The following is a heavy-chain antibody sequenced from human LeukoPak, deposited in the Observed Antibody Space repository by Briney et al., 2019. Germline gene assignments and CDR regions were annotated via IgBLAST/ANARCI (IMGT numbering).Heavy chain of an antibody. J-gene: IGHJ3*02. D-gene: IGHD6-13*01. V-gene: IGHV4-39*07. Sequence: PSETLSLTCTVSGGSISSSSYYWGWIRQPPGKGLEWIGSIYYSGSTYYNPSLKSRVTISVDTSKNQFSLKLSSVTAADTAVYYCASTACPPRWYSSSWYCKAFDIWGQGTMVTVSS. CDR2: IYYSGST. CDR3: ASTACPPRWYSSSWYCKAFDI. CDR1: GGSISSSSYY.